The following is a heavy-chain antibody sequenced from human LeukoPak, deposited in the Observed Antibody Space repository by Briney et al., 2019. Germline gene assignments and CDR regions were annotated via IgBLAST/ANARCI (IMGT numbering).Heavy chain of an antibody. Sequence: SGTLSLTCTVSGGSISSYYWSWIRQPPGKGLEWIGYIYYSGSTNYNPSLKSRVTISVDTSKNQFSLKLSSVTAADTAVYYCARDHPVPAAPTVHYYYYGMDVWGQGTTVTVSS. CDR1: GGSISSYY. D-gene: IGHD2-2*01. V-gene: IGHV4-59*01. CDR3: ARDHPVPAAPTVHYYYYGMDV. CDR2: IYYSGST. J-gene: IGHJ6*02.